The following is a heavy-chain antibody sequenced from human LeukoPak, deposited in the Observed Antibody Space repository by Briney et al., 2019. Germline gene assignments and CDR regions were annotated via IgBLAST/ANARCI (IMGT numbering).Heavy chain of an antibody. CDR2: IKWDDDK. CDR3: AHRTYGPFHY. J-gene: IGHJ4*02. V-gene: IGHV2-5*02. D-gene: IGHD2-8*01. Sequence: SGPTLVKPTETLTLTCTFSGFSLSTSGVGVGWIRQPPGKALEWPALIKWDDDKRYIPSLKSRLTIAKETSRNQVVLTMTNMDPVDTATYYCAHRTYGPFHYWGQGTLVTVSS. CDR1: GFSLSTSGVG.